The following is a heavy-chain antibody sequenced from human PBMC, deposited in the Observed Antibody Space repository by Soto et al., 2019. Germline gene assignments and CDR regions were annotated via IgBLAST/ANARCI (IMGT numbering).Heavy chain of an antibody. V-gene: IGHV4-59*01. CDR2: IYYSGST. CDR3: ARVRYYYDSSGYPQFDP. J-gene: IGHJ5*02. Sequence: SETLSLTCTVSGGSISSYYWSWIRQPPGKGLEWIGYIYYSGSTNYNPSLKSRVTISVDTSKNQFSLKLSSVTAADTAVYYCARVRYYYDSSGYPQFDPWGQGTLVTVSS. CDR1: GGSISSYY. D-gene: IGHD3-22*01.